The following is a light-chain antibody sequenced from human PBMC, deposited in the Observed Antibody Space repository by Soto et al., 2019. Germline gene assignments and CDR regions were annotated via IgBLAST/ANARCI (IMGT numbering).Light chain of an antibody. Sequence: IQMTQSPSSLSPSVGDRVTITCRASQGISSYLAWYQQKPGKAPKLLIYAASTLQSGVPSRFSGSGSGTDFTLTISSLQPEDFATYYCQQLNSYPQFGQGTRLEIK. CDR1: QGISSY. CDR2: AAS. CDR3: QQLNSYPQ. J-gene: IGKJ5*01. V-gene: IGKV1-9*01.